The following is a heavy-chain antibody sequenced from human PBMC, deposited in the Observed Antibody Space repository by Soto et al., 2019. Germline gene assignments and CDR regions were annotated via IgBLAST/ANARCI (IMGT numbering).Heavy chain of an antibody. D-gene: IGHD3-22*01. J-gene: IGHJ2*01. CDR1: GFSFSYYA. Sequence: EVQLLESGGDLVQPGGSLRLSCAASGFSFSYYAVSWVRQAPGKGLEWVSGVTATGGSTFYAVSVKGRFTISRDNSENTVYLQMNSLRVEDTAIYYCAKDPISRYSVGESWYFDLWGRGTLVTVSS. V-gene: IGHV3-23*01. CDR3: AKDPISRYSVGESWYFDL. CDR2: VTATGGST.